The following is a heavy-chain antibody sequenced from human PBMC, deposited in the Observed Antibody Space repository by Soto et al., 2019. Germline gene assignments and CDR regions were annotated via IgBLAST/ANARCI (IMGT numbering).Heavy chain of an antibody. CDR2: IWYDGSNQ. CDR1: GFPFSSYG. J-gene: IGHJ4*02. CDR3: ASSIN. Sequence: PGGSLRLSCAASGFPFSSYGMHWFRQAPGKGLDWVAVIWYDGSNQDYAESVKGRFTISRDNSKNTLYLQMNSLRADDTAVYYCASSINWGQGTLVTVSS. V-gene: IGHV3-33*01.